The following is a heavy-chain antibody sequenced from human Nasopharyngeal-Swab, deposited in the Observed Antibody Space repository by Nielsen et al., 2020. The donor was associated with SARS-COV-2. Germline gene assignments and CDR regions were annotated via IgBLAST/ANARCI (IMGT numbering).Heavy chain of an antibody. Sequence: GESLKISCAASGFVFSGSAMHWVRQASGPGLEWIGRIGDKDHNYATVYAASLKGRFTISRDDSVNTAYLQMDRLNTEDTALYYCTTDYYFDYWGQGTLVTVSS. CDR1: GFVFSGSA. CDR2: IGDKDHNYAT. J-gene: IGHJ4*02. V-gene: IGHV3-73*01. CDR3: TTDYYFDY.